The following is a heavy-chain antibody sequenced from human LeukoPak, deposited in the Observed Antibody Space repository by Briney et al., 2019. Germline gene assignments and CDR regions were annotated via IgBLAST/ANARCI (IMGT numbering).Heavy chain of an antibody. CDR1: AASISSYY. CDR2: IYYSGST. CDR3: ARRIRGIIQG. J-gene: IGHJ4*02. Sequence: SETLSLTCTVSAASISSYYWSWIRQPPGKGLEWIGYIYYSGSTNYNPSLKSRVTISVDTSKNQFSLKLSSVTAADTAVYYCARRIRGIIQGWGQGTLVTVSS. V-gene: IGHV4-59*12.